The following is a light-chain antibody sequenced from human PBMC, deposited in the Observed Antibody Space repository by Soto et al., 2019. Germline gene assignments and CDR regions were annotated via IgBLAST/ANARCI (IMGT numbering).Light chain of an antibody. CDR1: SSDIGGYNY. J-gene: IGLJ2*01. CDR3: SSDTSSSTLGV. CDR2: DVS. Sequence: QSALTQPASVSGSPGQSITLSCTGTSSDIGGYNYFSWDQQHPGKAPKLMIYDVSNRPSGVSNRFSGSKSGNTASLTISELQTEDEGDDYCSSDTSSSTLGVFGGGTQVTVL. V-gene: IGLV2-14*03.